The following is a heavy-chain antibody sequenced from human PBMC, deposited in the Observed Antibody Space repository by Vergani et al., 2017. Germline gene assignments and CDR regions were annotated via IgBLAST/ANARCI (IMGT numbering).Heavy chain of an antibody. D-gene: IGHD2-8*01. J-gene: IGHJ6*02. V-gene: IGHV4-39*07. CDR2: IYYSGST. CDR1: GGSISSSSYY. CDR3: ARDAAIPRWCMLSECHYYYYGMDV. Sequence: QLQLQESGPGLVKPSETLSLTCTVSGGSISSSSYYWGWIRQPPGKGLEWIGSIYYSGSTYYNPSLKSRVTISVDTSKNQFSLKLSSVTAADTAVYYCARDAAIPRWCMLSECHYYYYGMDVWGQGTTVTVSS.